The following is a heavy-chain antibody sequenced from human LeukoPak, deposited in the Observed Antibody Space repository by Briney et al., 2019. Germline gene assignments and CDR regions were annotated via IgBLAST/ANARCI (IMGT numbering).Heavy chain of an antibody. V-gene: IGHV3-23*01. CDR2: IGGSGVTT. Sequence: PGGSLRLSCVVPGFTFSSYGMSWVRQAPGKGLEWVSTIGGSGVTTYYADSVKGRFTISRDNSKNTLYLQMSSLRAEDTAVYYCAKVVDSSSSFWGQGTLVTVSS. CDR3: AKVVDSSSSF. D-gene: IGHD6-13*01. J-gene: IGHJ4*02. CDR1: GFTFSSYG.